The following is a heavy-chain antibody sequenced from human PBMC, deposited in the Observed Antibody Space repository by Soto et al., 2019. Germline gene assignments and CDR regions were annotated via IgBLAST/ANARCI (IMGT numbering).Heavy chain of an antibody. J-gene: IGHJ4*02. CDR2: IYSGGGT. CDR3: ATRMTTAPY. CDR1: RFIVSDNY. V-gene: IGHV3-66*01. Sequence: EVRLVQSGGGLVQPGGSLRLCCAVSRFIVSDNYMSWVRQAPGKGLEWVSLIYSGGGTDYAESVKDRFTISRDNSKNTLYLQMNSLKAEDTGIYYCATRMTTAPYWGQGTVVTVSS. D-gene: IGHD4-17*01.